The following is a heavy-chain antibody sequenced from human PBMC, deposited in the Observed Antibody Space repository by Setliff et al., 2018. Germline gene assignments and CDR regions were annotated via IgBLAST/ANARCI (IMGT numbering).Heavy chain of an antibody. Sequence: GGSLRLSCAASGFTFSSYSMNWVRQAPGKGLEWVSSISSSSSYIYYADSVKGRFTISRDNAKNSLYLQMNSLRAEDTAVYYCARDTYTIFGVVPSEAHAFDIWGQGTMVTVS. V-gene: IGHV3-21*01. CDR2: ISSSSSYI. J-gene: IGHJ3*02. CDR1: GFTFSSYS. CDR3: ARDTYTIFGVVPSEAHAFDI. D-gene: IGHD3-3*01.